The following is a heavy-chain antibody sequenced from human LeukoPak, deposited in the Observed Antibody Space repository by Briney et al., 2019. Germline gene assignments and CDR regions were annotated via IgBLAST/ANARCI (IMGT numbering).Heavy chain of an antibody. J-gene: IGHJ4*02. CDR3: ARDSFGVVDY. CDR1: GFTFSRYS. D-gene: IGHD3-3*01. V-gene: IGHV3-48*01. Sequence: PGGSLRLSCAASGFTFSRYSMNWVRQAPGKGLEWVSYISSSSSTIYYADSVKGRFTISRDNAKNSLYLQMNSLRAEDTAVYYCARDSFGVVDYWGQGTLVTVSS. CDR2: ISSSSSTI.